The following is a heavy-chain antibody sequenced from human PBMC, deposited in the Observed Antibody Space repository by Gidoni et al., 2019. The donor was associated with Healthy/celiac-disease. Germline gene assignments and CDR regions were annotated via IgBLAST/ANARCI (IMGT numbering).Heavy chain of an antibody. Sequence: SCAASGFTFSNAWMSWVRQAPGKGLEWVGRIKSKTDGGTTDYAAPVKGRFTISRDDSKNTLYLQMNSLKTEDTAVYYCTTDSRYYYDSSGYYYVWYDAFDIWGQGTMVTVSS. J-gene: IGHJ3*02. V-gene: IGHV3-15*01. D-gene: IGHD3-22*01. CDR1: GFTFSNAW. CDR2: IKSKTDGGTT. CDR3: TTDSRYYYDSSGYYYVWYDAFDI.